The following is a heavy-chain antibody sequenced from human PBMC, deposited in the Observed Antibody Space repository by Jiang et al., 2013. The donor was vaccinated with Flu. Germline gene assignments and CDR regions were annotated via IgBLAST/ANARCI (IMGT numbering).Heavy chain of an antibody. J-gene: IGHJ3*02. CDR3: ARDDGDYGDFWSGYGALSFHI. Sequence: SGAEVKKPGASVHISCEASGYTFAVHYIHWVRQAPGQGLEWVGRIHPNSGDTNYAQRFRGRVTMTRDTSMRTVSMELSRLTSDDTAVYFCARDDGDYGDFWSGYGALSFHIWGQGTMVTVSS. D-gene: IGHD3-3*01. V-gene: IGHV1-2*06. CDR2: IHPNSGDT. CDR1: GYTFAVHY.